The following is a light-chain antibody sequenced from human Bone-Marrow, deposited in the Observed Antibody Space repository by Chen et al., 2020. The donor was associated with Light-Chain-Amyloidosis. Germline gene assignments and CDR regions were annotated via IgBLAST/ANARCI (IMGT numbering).Light chain of an antibody. CDR1: NIGSTS. CDR3: QVWDRSSDRPV. J-gene: IGLJ3*02. CDR2: DDS. V-gene: IGLV3-21*02. Sequence: SYVMSQPSSVLVAPGHTATIDCGGNNIGSTSVHWYQQTPGQAPLLVVYDDSDRPSGIPERLSGSNSGNTATLTISRVEAGDEADYYCQVWDRSSDRPVFGGGTKLTVL.